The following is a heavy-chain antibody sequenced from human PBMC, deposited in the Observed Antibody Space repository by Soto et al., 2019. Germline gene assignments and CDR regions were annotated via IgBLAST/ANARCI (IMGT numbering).Heavy chain of an antibody. V-gene: IGHV4-39*01. CDR2: IHYTWTT. D-gene: IGHD3-10*01. CDR3: ARTDPYYYGSGGSWYFDL. Sequence: QLLASGPGLVKPSETLSLTCTVSGGSISTSSYYWGWIRQTPGSGLEWIGTIHYTWTTNYNPSLQSRVTISADTSRNQFSLMLTSVTAADTAMYYWARTDPYYYGSGGSWYFDLWGRGTLVTVSS. J-gene: IGHJ2*01. CDR1: GGSISTSSYY.